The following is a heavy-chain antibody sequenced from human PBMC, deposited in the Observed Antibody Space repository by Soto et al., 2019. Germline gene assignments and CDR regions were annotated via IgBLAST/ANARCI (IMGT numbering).Heavy chain of an antibody. D-gene: IGHD1-26*01. Sequence: QVQLVQSGAEVKKPGSSVKVSCKASGGTFSKYAINWVRQAPGRGLEWMGGINPIFGTTTYAQRFQGRVTSTADKSTATAYMEGNSLISDATAVYYCARGWETVGATTAFAYWGQGTLVTVSS. J-gene: IGHJ4*02. CDR3: ARGWETVGATTAFAY. V-gene: IGHV1-69*06. CDR1: GGTFSKYA. CDR2: INPIFGTT.